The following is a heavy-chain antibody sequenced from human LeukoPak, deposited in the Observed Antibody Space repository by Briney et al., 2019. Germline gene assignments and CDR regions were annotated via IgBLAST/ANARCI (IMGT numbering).Heavy chain of an antibody. CDR2: IIPIFGTA. CDR3: ARGPRIGSYGPTYYYYYYMDV. D-gene: IGHD5-18*01. CDR1: GGIFSSYA. Sequence: SVKVSCKASGGIFSSYAISWVRQAPGQGLEWMGGIIPIFGTANYAQKFQGRVTITTDESTSTAYMELSSLRSEDTAVYYCARGPRIGSYGPTYYYYYYMDVWGKGTTVTVSS. J-gene: IGHJ6*03. V-gene: IGHV1-69*05.